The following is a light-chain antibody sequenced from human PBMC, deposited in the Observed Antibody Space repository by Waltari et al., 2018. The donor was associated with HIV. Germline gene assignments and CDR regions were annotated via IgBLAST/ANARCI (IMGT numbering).Light chain of an antibody. V-gene: IGLV1-44*01. CDR2: SNN. CDR1: SSNIGSNT. CDR3: AAWDDSLNGHVV. J-gene: IGLJ2*01. Sequence: QSVLTQPPSASGTPVQRVTISCSGSSSNIGSNTVNWYQQLPGTAPKLLIYSNNQRPSGVPDRFSGSQSGTSASLAISGLQSEDEADYYCAAWDDSLNGHVVFGGGTKLTVL.